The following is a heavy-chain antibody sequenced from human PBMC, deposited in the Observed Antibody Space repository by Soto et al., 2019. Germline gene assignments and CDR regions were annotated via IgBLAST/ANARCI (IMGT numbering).Heavy chain of an antibody. CDR2: IYFQGTT. Sequence: QVQLQESGPGLVKPSETLSLTCNVSGDSLSPYYWSWIRQPPGKGLEWVGYIYFQGTTNYNPSLRSRVSILLDMSKNQFSLKMTSVTAADAAVYYCARGGGPIMTTLATYESWGQGTLVTVSS. CDR1: GDSLSPYY. D-gene: IGHD4-17*01. V-gene: IGHV4-59*01. J-gene: IGHJ5*02. CDR3: ARGGGPIMTTLATYES.